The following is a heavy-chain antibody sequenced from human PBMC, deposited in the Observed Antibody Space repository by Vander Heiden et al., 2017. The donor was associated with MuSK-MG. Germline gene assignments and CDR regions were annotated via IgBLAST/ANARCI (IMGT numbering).Heavy chain of an antibody. D-gene: IGHD2-8*01. CDR3: ARGPFARDSNGRNVDDAFDI. CDR2: VYYSGYT. V-gene: IGHV4-59*01. J-gene: IGHJ3*02. CDR1: GDSISSYF. Sequence: QVQLQESGPGLVKPSETLSLNCSVSGDSISSYFWSWIRQPPGKGLEWIGYVYYSGYTNYNPSLKSRVTISIGTSKKKFSLKLRSVTAADTAVYYCARGPFARDSNGRNVDDAFDIWGQGTMVTVSS.